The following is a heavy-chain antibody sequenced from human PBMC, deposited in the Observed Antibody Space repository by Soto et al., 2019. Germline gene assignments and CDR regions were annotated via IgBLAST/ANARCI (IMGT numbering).Heavy chain of an antibody. J-gene: IGHJ4*02. Sequence: QVQLVESGGGVVQPGRSLRLSCAASGFTFSIYGMHWVRQAPGKGMEGVAVIWYDGSNKYYADSEKGRFNISRDNSENPLYLHMNSLRAEDTAVYYGARDHLYSSSWSDYWGQGTLVTVSS. D-gene: IGHD6-13*01. V-gene: IGHV3-33*01. CDR2: IWYDGSNK. CDR1: GFTFSIYG. CDR3: ARDHLYSSSWSDY.